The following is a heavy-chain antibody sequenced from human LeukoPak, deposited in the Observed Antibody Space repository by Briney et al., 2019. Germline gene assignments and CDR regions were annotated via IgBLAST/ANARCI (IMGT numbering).Heavy chain of an antibody. D-gene: IGHD6-19*01. V-gene: IGHV1-18*01. CDR3: ARVPLLQWLVQSWFDP. Sequence: ASVKVSCKASGYTSTSYGISWVRQAPGQGLEWMGWISAYNGNTNYAQKLQGRVTMTTDTSTSTAYMELRSLRSDDTAVYYCARVPLLQWLVQSWFDPWGQGTLVTVSS. CDR2: ISAYNGNT. J-gene: IGHJ5*02. CDR1: GYTSTSYG.